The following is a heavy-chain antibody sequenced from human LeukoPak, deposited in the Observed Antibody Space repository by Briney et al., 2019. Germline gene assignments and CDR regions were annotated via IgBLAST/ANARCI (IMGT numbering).Heavy chain of an antibody. CDR3: ASPRDYAFDI. Sequence: PGGSLRLSCAASGFPFSDYYMSWIRQAPGKGLEWVSYITSSGSTIYYADSVKVRFTISRDNPKNSLYLQMNSLRAEDTAVYYCASPRDYAFDIWGQGTMVTVSS. J-gene: IGHJ3*02. CDR1: GFPFSDYY. V-gene: IGHV3-11*01. CDR2: ITSSGSTI.